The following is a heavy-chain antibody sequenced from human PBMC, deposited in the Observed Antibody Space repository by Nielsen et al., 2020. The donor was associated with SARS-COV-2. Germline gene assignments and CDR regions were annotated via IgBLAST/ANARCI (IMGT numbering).Heavy chain of an antibody. V-gene: IGHV4-39*07. CDR2: IYYSGST. D-gene: IGHD2-8*02. Sequence: SETLSLTCTVSGGSISSSSYYWGWIRQPPGKGLEWIGSIYYSGSTYYNPSLKSRVTISVDTSKNQFSLKLSSVTAADTAVYYCARAPVGGVVYAIRPLYYFDYWGQGTLVTVSS. CDR3: ARAPVGGVVYAIRPLYYFDY. CDR1: GGSISSSSYY. J-gene: IGHJ4*02.